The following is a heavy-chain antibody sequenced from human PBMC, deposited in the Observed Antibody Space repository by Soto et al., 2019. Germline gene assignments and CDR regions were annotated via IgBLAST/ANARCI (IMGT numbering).Heavy chain of an antibody. CDR1: GGSISGYY. CDR3: AGQQLAQKIAY. D-gene: IGHD6-13*01. CDR2: IYYSGST. V-gene: IGHV4-59*08. J-gene: IGHJ4*02. Sequence: SSEPLSLTWTFLGGSISGYYWSLIRQPPGKGLEWIGYIYYSGSTNYNPSLKSRVTISVDTSKNQFSLKLSSVTAADTAVYYCAGQQLAQKIAYWGQGTLVTVSS.